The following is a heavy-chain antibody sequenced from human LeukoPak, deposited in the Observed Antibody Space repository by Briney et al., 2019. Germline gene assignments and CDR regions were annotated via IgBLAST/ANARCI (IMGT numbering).Heavy chain of an antibody. Sequence: GGSLRLSCAASGFTFSDYYMSWIRQAPGKGLEWVSYISSSGSTIYYADSVKGRFTISRDNAKNSLYLQINSLRAEDTAVYYCARDCSSTRLYYYYMDVWGKGTTVTATS. D-gene: IGHD2-2*01. J-gene: IGHJ6*03. V-gene: IGHV3-11*04. CDR2: ISSSGSTI. CDR1: GFTFSDYY. CDR3: ARDCSSTRLYYYYMDV.